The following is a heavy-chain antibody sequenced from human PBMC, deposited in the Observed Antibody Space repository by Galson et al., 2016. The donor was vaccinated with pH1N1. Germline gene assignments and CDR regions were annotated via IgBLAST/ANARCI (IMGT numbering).Heavy chain of an antibody. D-gene: IGHD3-10*01. CDR2: IYHNNGPA. CDR1: GFSISSGYY. J-gene: IGHJ4*02. CDR3: ATVSFSGASDFYDH. V-gene: IGHV4-38-2*01. Sequence: ETLSLTCDVSGFSISSGYYWGWIRQSPGKGLEWIGNIYHNNGPAYYDPSLRDRVTMSVDTSKNQFTLKLSSVTAADTAMYYCATVSFSGASDFYDHWGRGILVIVSS.